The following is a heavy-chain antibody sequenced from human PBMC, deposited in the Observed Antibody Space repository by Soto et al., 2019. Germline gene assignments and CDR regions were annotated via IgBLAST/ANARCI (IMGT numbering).Heavy chain of an antibody. CDR3: ASGYSRRCYFLDY. CDR1: GGECSCWC. CDR2: IIPILDIA. D-gene: IGHD6-13*01. Sequence: SVRFAGSRAGGECSCWCSRWVRQDPGQGLEWMGSIIPILDIANYAQKFQGRVTITADKSTSTAYMDLSSLRSEDSAVYYCASGYSRRCYFLDYWGQGTLVTVSS. V-gene: IGHV1-69*02. J-gene: IGHJ4*02.